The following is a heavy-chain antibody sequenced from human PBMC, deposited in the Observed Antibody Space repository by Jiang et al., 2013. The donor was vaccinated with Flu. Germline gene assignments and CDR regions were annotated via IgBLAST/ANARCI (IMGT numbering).Heavy chain of an antibody. CDR1: GYTFSNHT. CDR3: ARGSRGYYGMDV. D-gene: IGHD6-13*01. V-gene: IGHV7-4-1*01. J-gene: IGHJ6*02. Sequence: SVKVSCKASGYTFSNHTINWVRQAPGQGLEWMGWTNINTGHPTYAQGFTGRFVFSLDTSVTTAYLQIQSLKAEDTATYYCARGSRGYYGMDVWGRGTAVTVSS. CDR2: TNINTGHP.